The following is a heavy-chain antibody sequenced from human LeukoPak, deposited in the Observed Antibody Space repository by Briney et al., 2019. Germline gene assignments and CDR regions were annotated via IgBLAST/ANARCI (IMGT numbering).Heavy chain of an antibody. Sequence: SETLSLTCTVSGYSVSSSYYWGWIRPPPGKGLEWIGSIYYSGSTYYNPSLKSRVTISVDTSKNQFSLKLSSVTAADTAVYYCARGGYSLATGDYWGQGTLVTVSS. J-gene: IGHJ4*02. V-gene: IGHV4-38-2*02. CDR3: ARGGYSLATGDY. CDR1: GYSVSSSYY. D-gene: IGHD5-18*01. CDR2: IYYSGST.